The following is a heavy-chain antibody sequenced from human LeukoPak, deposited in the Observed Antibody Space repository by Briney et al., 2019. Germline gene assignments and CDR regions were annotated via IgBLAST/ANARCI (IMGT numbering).Heavy chain of an antibody. V-gene: IGHV4-4*07. J-gene: IGHJ6*03. CDR2: IYTSGST. CDR1: GGSISSYY. CDR3: ARDSVGGSYYYYYMDV. D-gene: IGHD1-26*01. Sequence: SETLSLTCTVSGGSISSYYWSWIRQAAGKGLEWIGRIYTSGSTNYNPSLKSRVTMSVDTSKNQFSLKLSSVTAADTAVYYCARDSVGGSYYYYYMDVWGKGTTVTVSS.